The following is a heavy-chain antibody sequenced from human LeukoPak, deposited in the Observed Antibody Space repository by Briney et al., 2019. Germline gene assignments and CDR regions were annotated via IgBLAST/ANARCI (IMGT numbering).Heavy chain of an antibody. CDR1: GYALTELS. V-gene: IGHV1-24*01. D-gene: IGHD3-10*01. J-gene: IGHJ5*02. Sequence: ASVKVSCKVSGYALTELSMHWVRQAPGKGLEWMGVFDPEDGETTYAHNFQGRLTLTVDPATDTGYMELSSLRSEDTAVYYCSTWRPGSYYNSDNWFQPWGQGTLVTVSS. CDR2: FDPEDGET. CDR3: STWRPGSYYNSDNWFQP.